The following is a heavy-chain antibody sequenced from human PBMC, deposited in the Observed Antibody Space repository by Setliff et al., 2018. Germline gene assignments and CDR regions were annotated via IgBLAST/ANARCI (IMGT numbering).Heavy chain of an antibody. V-gene: IGHV4-39*06. CDR2: IYYSGST. CDR1: GGSISSSSYY. D-gene: IGHD3-3*01. J-gene: IGHJ3*02. CDR3: AGKEYYNFWSGPARAFDI. Sequence: SETLSLTCTVSGGSISSSSYYWGWFRQPPGKGLEWMGSIYYSGSTYYNPSLKSRVTISVDTSKKQFPLKLSCVTAADAAVYYCAGKEYYNFWSGPARAFDIWGKGKMVTV.